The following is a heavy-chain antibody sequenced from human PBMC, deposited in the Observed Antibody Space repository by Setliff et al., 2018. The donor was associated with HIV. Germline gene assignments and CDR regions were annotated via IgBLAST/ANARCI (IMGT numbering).Heavy chain of an antibody. J-gene: IGHJ5*02. D-gene: IGHD6-13*01. Sequence: ASVKVSCKASGYTFTNHAIHWVRQAPGQGLEWMGWINPGNGNTKYSQNFQGRVTITGDTSASTAYMELSSLRSEDTAVYYCAGGRFSSSWYFNWFDPWGQGTLVTVSS. CDR3: AGGRFSSSWYFNWFDP. CDR1: GYTFTNHA. V-gene: IGHV1-3*01. CDR2: INPGNGNT.